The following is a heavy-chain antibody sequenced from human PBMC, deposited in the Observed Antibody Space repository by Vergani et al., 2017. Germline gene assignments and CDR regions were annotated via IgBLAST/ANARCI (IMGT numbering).Heavy chain of an antibody. CDR1: GYTFSTYG. V-gene: IGHV1-18*01. CDR2: ISAYNGKT. D-gene: IGHD6-25*01. Sequence: QVQLVQSGAEVKKPGASVKVSCKASGYTFSTYGISWVRQAPGQGLEWMGWISAYNGKTNYPEKFQGRLTMTTDTSTRTAYMELRSLRSDDTAVYYCARDLSEKDTYGRGGYWVAGALVTVSS. CDR3: ARDLSEKDTYGRGGY. J-gene: IGHJ1*01.